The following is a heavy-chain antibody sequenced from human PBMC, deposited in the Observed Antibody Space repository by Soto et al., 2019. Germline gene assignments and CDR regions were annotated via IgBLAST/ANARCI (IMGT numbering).Heavy chain of an antibody. Sequence: SETLSLTCTVSGGSISSSSSYWGWIRPPPGKGLEWIGSIYYSGSTYYNPSLKSRVTISVDTSKNQSSLKLSSVPAADTAVYYFARQGLRAVFFDMAVWGQGTTVTVSS. CDR3: ARQGLRAVFFDMAV. CDR1: GGSISSSSSY. J-gene: IGHJ6*02. CDR2: IYYSGST. D-gene: IGHD2-21*01. V-gene: IGHV4-39*01.